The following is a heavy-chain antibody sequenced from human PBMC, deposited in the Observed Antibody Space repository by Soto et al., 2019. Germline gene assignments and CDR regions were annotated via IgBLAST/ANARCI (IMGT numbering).Heavy chain of an antibody. CDR3: TRDMFPEPAAPRGRFDP. CDR1: GGSISSSSYY. J-gene: IGHJ5*02. CDR2: IYYSGST. V-gene: IGHV4-39*02. D-gene: IGHD2-2*01. Sequence: SETLSLTCTVSGGSISSSSYYWGWIRQPPGKGLEWIGSIYYSGSTYYNPSLKSRVTISVDTSKTQLSLKLSSVTAADTAVYYCTRDMFPEPAAPRGRFDPWGQGTLVTVSS.